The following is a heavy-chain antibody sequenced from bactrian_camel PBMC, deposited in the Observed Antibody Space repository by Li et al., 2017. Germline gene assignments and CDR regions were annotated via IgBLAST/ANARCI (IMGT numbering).Heavy chain of an antibody. Sequence: DVQLVESGGGSVQAGGSLTLSCAASGGEVYYMGWFRQAPGQGREGVAGLDADGNINYADSVKGRFTAFRDHAKNTLSLQMNSLNSEDTALYYCATDRDPYDCYSGSWCSRSPGGGPAFGYWGQGTQVTVS. D-gene: IGHD3*01. CDR1: GGEVYY. V-gene: IGHV3S32*01. CDR2: LDADGNI. J-gene: IGHJ6*01. CDR3: ATDRDPYDCYSGSWCSRSPGGGPAFGY.